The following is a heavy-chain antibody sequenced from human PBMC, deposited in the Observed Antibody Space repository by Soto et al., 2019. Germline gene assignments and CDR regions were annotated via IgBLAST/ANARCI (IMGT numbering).Heavy chain of an antibody. V-gene: IGHV3-7*01. CDR2: IKQDGSEK. D-gene: IGHD2-2*01. J-gene: IGHJ4*02. CDR1: GFTFSSYW. CDR3: ARVAYCSSTSCHYYFDY. Sequence: SGGSLRLSCAASGFTFSSYWMSWVRQAPGKGLEWVANIKQDGSEKYYVDSVKGRFTISRDNAKNSLYLQMNSLRAEDTAVYYCARVAYCSSTSCHYYFDYWGQGTLVTVSS.